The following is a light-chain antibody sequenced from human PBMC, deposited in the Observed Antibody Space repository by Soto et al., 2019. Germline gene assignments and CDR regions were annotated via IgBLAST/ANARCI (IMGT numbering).Light chain of an antibody. CDR3: QQYCTSPWT. V-gene: IGKV3-20*01. Sequence: EIVLTQSPGTLSLSPGERATLSCRASQNIDNSFLAWYQQKPGQAPRFLIYVASTRATGIPARLSASGSGTDFTLSIIRVEPEDFAVSYCQQYCTSPWTFGQGTKVEIK. CDR2: VAS. J-gene: IGKJ1*01. CDR1: QNIDNSF.